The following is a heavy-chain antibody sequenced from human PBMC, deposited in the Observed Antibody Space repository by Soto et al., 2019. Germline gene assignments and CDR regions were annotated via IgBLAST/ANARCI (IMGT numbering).Heavy chain of an antibody. CDR1: GFTVSSNY. Sequence: PGGSLRLSCAASGFTVSSNYMSWVRQAPGKGLEWVSLIQSGGSTYYAGSVKGRFTISSDNSKNSLYLQMNSLRAEDTAVYYCARGGRITNYYGDYGYWGQGTLVTVSS. D-gene: IGHD4-17*01. CDR2: IQSGGST. J-gene: IGHJ4*02. CDR3: ARGGRITNYYGDYGY. V-gene: IGHV3-66*01.